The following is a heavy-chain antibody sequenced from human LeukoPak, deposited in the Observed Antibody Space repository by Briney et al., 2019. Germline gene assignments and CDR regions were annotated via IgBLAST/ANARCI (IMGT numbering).Heavy chain of an antibody. D-gene: IGHD3-10*01. Sequence: PGGSLRLSCAASGFTFSSYAMSWVRQAPGKGLEWVAFISSDGTNKDYADSVKGRFSISRDNSKNTLYLQMNRLRADDTAVYYCARDRSQEFDPWGQGTLVTVSS. CDR3: ARDRSQEFDP. CDR1: GFTFSSYA. CDR2: ISSDGTNK. J-gene: IGHJ5*02. V-gene: IGHV3-30*04.